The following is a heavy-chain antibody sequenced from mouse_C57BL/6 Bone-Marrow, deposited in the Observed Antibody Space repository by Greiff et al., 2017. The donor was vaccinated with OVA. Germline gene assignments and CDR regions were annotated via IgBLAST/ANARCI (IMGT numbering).Heavy chain of an antibody. CDR2: IHPNSGST. CDR3: AREDYGNFYAMDY. V-gene: IGHV1-64*01. J-gene: IGHJ4*01. Sequence: QVQLQQPGAELVKPGASVKLSCKASGYTFTSYWMYWVKQRPGQGLEWIGMIHPNSGSTNYNEKFKSKATLTVDKSSSTAYMQLSSLTSEDSAVYYCAREDYGNFYAMDYWGQGTSVTVSS. CDR1: GYTFTSYW. D-gene: IGHD2-1*01.